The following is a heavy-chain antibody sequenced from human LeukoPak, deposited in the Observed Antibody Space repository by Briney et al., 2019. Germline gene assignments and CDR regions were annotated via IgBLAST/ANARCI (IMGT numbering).Heavy chain of an antibody. CDR1: GFTFSSYG. D-gene: IGHD4-17*01. CDR3: ARVGIYGDYGRYFDY. Sequence: GGSLRLSCAASGFTFSSYGMHWVRQAPGKGLEWVAFIRYDGSNKYYADSVKGRFTISRDNAKNSLYLQMKSLRAEDTAVYYCARVGIYGDYGRYFDYWGQGTLVTVSS. V-gene: IGHV3-30*02. CDR2: IRYDGSNK. J-gene: IGHJ4*02.